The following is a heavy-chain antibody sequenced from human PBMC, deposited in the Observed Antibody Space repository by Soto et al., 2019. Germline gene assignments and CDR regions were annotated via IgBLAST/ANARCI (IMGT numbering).Heavy chain of an antibody. J-gene: IGHJ3*02. Sequence: GGSLRLSCAASGFTFSNAWMSWVRQAPGKGLEWVGRIKSKTDGGTTDYAAPVKGRFTISRDDSKNTLYLQMNSLKTKDTAVYYCTTDIYYDSSGSDAFDIWGQGTMVTVSS. CDR3: TTDIYYDSSGSDAFDI. CDR1: GFTFSNAW. D-gene: IGHD3-22*01. V-gene: IGHV3-15*01. CDR2: IKSKTDGGTT.